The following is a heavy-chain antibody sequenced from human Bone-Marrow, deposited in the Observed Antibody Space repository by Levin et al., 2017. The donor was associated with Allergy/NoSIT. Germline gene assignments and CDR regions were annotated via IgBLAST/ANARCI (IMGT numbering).Heavy chain of an antibody. D-gene: IGHD3-22*01. J-gene: IGHJ5*02. CDR2: IYYTGTT. Sequence: SETLSLTCTVSGASVTPYYWSWIRQSPGKGLEWIGYIYYTGTTNYNPSLKGRVAISVDTSKNQLSLKLSSVTAADTAVYYCARQNYFDTGENWFDPWGQGTLVAVSS. CDR3: ARQNYFDTGENWFDP. CDR1: GASVTPYY. V-gene: IGHV4-59*08.